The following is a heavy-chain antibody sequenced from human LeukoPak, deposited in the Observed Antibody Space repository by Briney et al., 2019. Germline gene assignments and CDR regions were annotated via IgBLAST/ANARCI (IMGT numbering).Heavy chain of an antibody. CDR1: GGSISSSSYY. CDR2: ISYSGST. Sequence: SETLSLTCTVSGGSISSSSYYWSWIRQTPGKGLEWIGYISYSGSTKYNPSLKSRVTVSVDTSKNQFSLQLSSLTAADTAVYYCARDRLDTYYYMDVWGKGTTVTVSS. J-gene: IGHJ6*03. V-gene: IGHV4-61*01. CDR3: ARDRLDTYYYMDV. D-gene: IGHD3-22*01.